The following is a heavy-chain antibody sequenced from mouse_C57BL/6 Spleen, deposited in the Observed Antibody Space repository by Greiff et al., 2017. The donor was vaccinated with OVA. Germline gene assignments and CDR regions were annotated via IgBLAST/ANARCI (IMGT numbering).Heavy chain of an antibody. V-gene: IGHV2-3*01. Sequence: VQVVESGPGLVAPSQSLSIPCSVSGFSFPSYGVSWVRQPPGKGPEWLGVIWGEGSTNYHSALISRLSISKDNSKSQVFLKLNRLQTEDTATYYCAKPSYYFGVWGTGTTVTVSS. CDR1: GFSFPSYG. CDR2: IWGEGST. CDR3: AKPSYYFGV. J-gene: IGHJ1*03.